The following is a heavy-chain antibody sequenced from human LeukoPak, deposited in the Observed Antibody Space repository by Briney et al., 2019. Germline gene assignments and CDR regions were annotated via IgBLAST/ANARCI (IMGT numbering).Heavy chain of an antibody. CDR3: VSTPQRWLQLFDY. J-gene: IGHJ4*02. CDR2: IYTSGST. CDR1: GGSISSGSYY. D-gene: IGHD5-24*01. V-gene: IGHV4-61*02. Sequence: SETLSLTCTVSGGSISSGSYYWSWIRQPAGKGLEWIGRIYTSGSTNYNPSLKSRVTISVDTSKNQFSLKLSSVTAADTAVYYCVSTPQRWLQLFDYWGQGTLVTVSS.